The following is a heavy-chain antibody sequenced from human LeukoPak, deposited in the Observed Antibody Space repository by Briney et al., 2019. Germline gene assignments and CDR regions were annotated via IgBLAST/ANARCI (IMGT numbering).Heavy chain of an antibody. Sequence: GGSLRLSCAASGFTFSSYAMTWVRQAPGKGLGGVSSIRDSGEDTYYADSVKGRFTISRDNSKNTLYLQMNSLRAEDTAVYYCAKDPYSRASYFDYWGQGTLVTVSS. CDR3: AKDPYSRASYFDY. J-gene: IGHJ4*02. V-gene: IGHV3-23*01. CDR1: GFTFSSYA. CDR2: IRDSGEDT. D-gene: IGHD6-13*01.